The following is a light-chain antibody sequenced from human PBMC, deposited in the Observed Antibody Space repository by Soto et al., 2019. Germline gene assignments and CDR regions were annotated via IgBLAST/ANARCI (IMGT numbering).Light chain of an antibody. CDR2: GAS. J-gene: IGKJ1*01. V-gene: IGKV3-15*01. CDR1: QIVVST. Sequence: EIVMAQSPVTLSVSPGERATLSCRASQIVVSTLAWYHQKPGQAPRLLIYGASTRATGIPARFSGSGSGTEFTLTISSLQSEDVAVYYCQQYKNWPWTFGQGTKVEIK. CDR3: QQYKNWPWT.